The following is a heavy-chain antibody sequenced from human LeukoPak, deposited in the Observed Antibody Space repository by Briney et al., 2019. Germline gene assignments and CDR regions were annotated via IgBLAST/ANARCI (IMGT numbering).Heavy chain of an antibody. V-gene: IGHV3-7*04. D-gene: IGHD1-1*01. Sequence: PGGSLRLSCAASGFTFSSYWMNWVRQSPGKGLEWLANINQDGSSEYYVDSVKGRYTISRDNAKNSLFLQMSSLRADDTAVYYCARETSRNDLDYWGQGTLVTVSS. CDR3: ARETSRNDLDY. CDR1: GFTFSSYW. CDR2: INQDGSSE. J-gene: IGHJ4*02.